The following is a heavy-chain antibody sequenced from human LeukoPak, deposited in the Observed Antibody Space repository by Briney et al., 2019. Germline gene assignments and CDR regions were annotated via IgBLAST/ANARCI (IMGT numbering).Heavy chain of an antibody. CDR3: ASRDVVVPAAMGGHDAFDI. V-gene: IGHV1-2*02. CDR2: INPNSGGT. CDR1: GYTFTGYY. J-gene: IGHJ3*02. D-gene: IGHD2-2*01. Sequence: ASVKVSCKASGYTFTGYYMHWVRQAPGQGLEWMGWINPNSGGTNYAQKFQGRVTMTRDTSISTAYMELSRLRSDDTAVYYCASRDVVVPAAMGGHDAFDIWGQGTMVTVSS.